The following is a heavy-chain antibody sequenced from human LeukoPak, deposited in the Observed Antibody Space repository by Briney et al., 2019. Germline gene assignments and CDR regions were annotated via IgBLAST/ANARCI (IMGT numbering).Heavy chain of an antibody. V-gene: IGHV3-21*04. CDR3: ARDLATVTPES. J-gene: IGHJ5*02. CDR2: ITSSSSRT. Sequence: GGSLRLSCSASGFIFSTYNMNWVRQAPGKALEWVSSITSSSSRTYYADSVKGRYTISRDNAKNSLYLQMNSLRAEDTALYYCARDLATVTPESWGQGTLVTVSS. CDR1: GFIFSTYN. D-gene: IGHD4-17*01.